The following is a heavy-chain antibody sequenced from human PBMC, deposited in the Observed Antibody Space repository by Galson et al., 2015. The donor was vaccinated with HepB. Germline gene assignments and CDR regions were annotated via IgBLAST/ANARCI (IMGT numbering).Heavy chain of an antibody. CDR3: AKDLPPATPYIWFDP. V-gene: IGHV3-23*01. Sequence: SLRLSCAASGFTFTSYAMSWVRQAPGKGLEWVSTISGDSDTIKYADSVKGRFTISRDDSKNTLFLQMNNLRVEDTAIYYCAKDLPPATPYIWFDPWGQGTLVAVSS. D-gene: IGHD2-15*01. J-gene: IGHJ5*02. CDR1: GFTFTSYA. CDR2: ISGDSDTI.